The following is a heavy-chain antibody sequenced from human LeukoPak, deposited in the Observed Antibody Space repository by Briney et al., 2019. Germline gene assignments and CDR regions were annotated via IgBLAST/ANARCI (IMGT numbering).Heavy chain of an antibody. Sequence: GGSLRLSCAASGFTFSSYAMSWVRQAPGKGLEWVSAITGSGGTTYYADSVKGRFTISRDNSKNTLYLQMNSLRAEDTAVYYCAKAYYYGPGRTLLTFDYWGQGTLVTVSS. CDR1: GFTFSSYA. CDR2: ITGSGGTT. J-gene: IGHJ4*02. D-gene: IGHD3-10*01. V-gene: IGHV3-23*01. CDR3: AKAYYYGPGRTLLTFDY.